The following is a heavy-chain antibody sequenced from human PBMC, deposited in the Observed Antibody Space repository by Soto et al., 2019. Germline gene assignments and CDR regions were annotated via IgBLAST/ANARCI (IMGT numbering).Heavy chain of an antibody. CDR2: IIPVFGTP. Sequence: QVHLVQSGAEVKKPGSSVKVSCKASGGTLNTYAISWVRQAPGQGLEWMGGIIPVFGTPNYADTFQGRVTITADEGTSTVSMELRGLRSEDTAVYYCARDACSSSTCYTGMYQGMAVWGQGTTVTVAS. D-gene: IGHD2-2*01. V-gene: IGHV1-69*01. CDR3: ARDACSSSTCYTGMYQGMAV. CDR1: GGTLNTYA. J-gene: IGHJ6*02.